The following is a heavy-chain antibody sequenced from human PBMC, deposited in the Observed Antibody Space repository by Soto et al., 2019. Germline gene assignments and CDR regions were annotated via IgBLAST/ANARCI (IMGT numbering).Heavy chain of an antibody. Sequence: QVQLQESGPGLVKPSQTLSLTCTVSGGSIRSGDYYWSWIRQPPGKGLEWIGYISYSGTTYYNPSLKSRVTVSVDTSKNQFSRKRSAVTDADTAGDYCARDLGGNSGYFDYWGQGTLGTVAS. V-gene: IGHV4-30-4*01. J-gene: IGHJ4*02. CDR3: ARDLGGNSGYFDY. CDR1: GGSIRSGDYY. CDR2: ISYSGTT. D-gene: IGHD3-22*01.